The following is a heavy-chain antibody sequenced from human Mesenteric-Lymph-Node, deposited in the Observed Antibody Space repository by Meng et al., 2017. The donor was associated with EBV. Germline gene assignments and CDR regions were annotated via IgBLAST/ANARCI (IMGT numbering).Heavy chain of an antibody. V-gene: IGHV4-4*02. D-gene: IGHD6-19*01. J-gene: IGHJ4*02. CDR2: HGGTR. CDR3: ATFNSGSYKYYFDN. Sequence: QLQLQESGPRLVKPSEXLSLTCGVSGGSLSSGHWWSWVRQPPGKGLEWIGEHGGTRNYNPSLRSRVTISLDYSKNQFSLTLRSVTAADTAVYYCATFNSGSYKYYFDNWGRGILVTVSS. CDR1: GGSLSSGHW.